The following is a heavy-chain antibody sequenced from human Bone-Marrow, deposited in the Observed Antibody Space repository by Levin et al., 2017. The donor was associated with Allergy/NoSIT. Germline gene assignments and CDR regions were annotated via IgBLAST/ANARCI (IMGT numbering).Heavy chain of an antibody. CDR3: ARYRLRFRNFDY. CDR1: GFTFSSYS. J-gene: IGHJ4*02. V-gene: IGHV3-21*01. D-gene: IGHD5-12*01. CDR2: ISSSSSYI. Sequence: AGGSLRLSCAASGFTFSSYSMNWVRQAPGKGLEWVSSISSSSSYINYADSVKGRFTISRDNAKNSLYLQMNSLRAEDTAVYYCARYRLRFRNFDYWGQGTLVTVSS.